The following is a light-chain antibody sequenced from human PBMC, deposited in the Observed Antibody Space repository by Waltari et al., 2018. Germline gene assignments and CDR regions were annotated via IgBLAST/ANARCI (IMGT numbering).Light chain of an antibody. CDR1: SRDIGGYKY. CDR3: SSYMNSSLV. Sequence: QSALTQPASVSGSPGQSITISCTGTSRDIGGYKYVSWYQQHPGKAPKLMIYVVSNRPSGVSNRFSGSKSGSTAYLTISGLQSEDEADYYCSSYMNSSLVFGAGTKVTVL. J-gene: IGLJ3*02. V-gene: IGLV2-14*01. CDR2: VVS.